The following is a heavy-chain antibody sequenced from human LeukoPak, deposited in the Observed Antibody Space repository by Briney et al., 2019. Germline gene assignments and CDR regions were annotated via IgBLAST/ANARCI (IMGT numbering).Heavy chain of an antibody. CDR1: GFTFSSYA. CDR2: ISGSGGST. Sequence: PGGSLRLSCAASGFTFSSYAISWVRQAPGKGLEWVSAISGSGGSTYYADSVKGRFTISRDNSKNTLYLQMNSLRAEDTAVYYCAKVDRMIVAVTSYYFDYWGQGTLVTVSS. V-gene: IGHV3-23*01. CDR3: AKVDRMIVAVTSYYFDY. D-gene: IGHD3-22*01. J-gene: IGHJ4*02.